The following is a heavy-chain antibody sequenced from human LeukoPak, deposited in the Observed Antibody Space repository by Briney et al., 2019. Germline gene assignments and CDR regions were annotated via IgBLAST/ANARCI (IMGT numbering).Heavy chain of an antibody. V-gene: IGHV3-30*04. CDR3: ARGDYYGSGSYYSHFDY. Sequence: GGSLRLSCAASGFTFSSYAMHWVRQTPGKGLEWVAVISYDGSSQYYADSVKGRFTISRDNSKNTLYLQMNSLRAEDTAVYYCARGDYYGSGSYYSHFDYWGQGTLVTVSS. D-gene: IGHD3-10*01. CDR2: ISYDGSSQ. J-gene: IGHJ4*02. CDR1: GFTFSSYA.